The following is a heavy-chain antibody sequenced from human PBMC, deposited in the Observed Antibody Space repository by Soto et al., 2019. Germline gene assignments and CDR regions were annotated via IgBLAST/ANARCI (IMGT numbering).Heavy chain of an antibody. V-gene: IGHV1-69*01. CDR2: IIPIFGTA. J-gene: IGHJ3*02. CDR3: AREEKEQLAPGAFDI. D-gene: IGHD6-6*01. Sequence: QVQLVQSGAEVKKPGSSVKVSCKASGGTFSSYAISWVRQAPGQGLEWMGGIIPIFGTANYAQKFQGRVKITEDESTSTAYMELSSLRSEDTAVYYCAREEKEQLAPGAFDIWGQGTMVTVSS. CDR1: GGTFSSYA.